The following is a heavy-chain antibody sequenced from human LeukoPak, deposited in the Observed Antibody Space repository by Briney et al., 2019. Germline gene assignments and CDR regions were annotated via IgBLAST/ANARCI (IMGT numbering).Heavy chain of an antibody. V-gene: IGHV1-8*01. CDR1: GYTFTSYD. D-gene: IGHD5-18*01. CDR3: ARATWIQLWLSSFGYDFDY. J-gene: IGHJ4*02. CDR2: MNPSSGNT. Sequence: ASVKVSCKASGYTFTSYDINWVRQATGQGLEWMGWMNPSSGNTGYAQKFQGRVTMTRNTSISTAYMELSSLRSEDTAVYYCARATWIQLWLSSFGYDFDYWGQGTLVTVSS.